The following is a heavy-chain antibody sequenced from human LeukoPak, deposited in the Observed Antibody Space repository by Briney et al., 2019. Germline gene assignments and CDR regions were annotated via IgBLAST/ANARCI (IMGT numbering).Heavy chain of an antibody. J-gene: IGHJ4*02. CDR1: GFTFSSYE. D-gene: IGHD5-12*01. Sequence: GGSLRLSCAASGFTFSSYEMNWVRQAPGKGLEWVSYISSSGSTIYYADSVKGRFTISRDNAKNSLYLQMNSLRAEDTAVYYCARESGYKGLGFDYWGQGTLVTVSS. CDR3: ARESGYKGLGFDY. V-gene: IGHV3-48*03. CDR2: ISSSGSTI.